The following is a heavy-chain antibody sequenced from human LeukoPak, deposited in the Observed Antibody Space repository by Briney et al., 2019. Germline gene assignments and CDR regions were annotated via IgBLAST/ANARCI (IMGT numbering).Heavy chain of an antibody. D-gene: IGHD1-7*01. CDR1: GGSISSYY. J-gene: IGHJ3*02. V-gene: IGHV4-59*01. Sequence: PSETLSLTRTVSGGSISSYYWSWIRQPPGKGLEWIGYIYYSGSNNYNPSLKSRVTISVDTSKNQFSLKLSSVTAADTAVYYCARDDPTTSDAFDIWGQGTMVTVSS. CDR2: IYYSGSN. CDR3: ARDDPTTSDAFDI.